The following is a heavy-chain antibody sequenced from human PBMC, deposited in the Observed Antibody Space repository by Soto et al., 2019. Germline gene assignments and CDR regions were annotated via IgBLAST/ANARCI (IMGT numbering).Heavy chain of an antibody. CDR1: GFTFSSYS. CDR2: ISSSSSTI. D-gene: IGHD6-13*01. Sequence: GGSLRLSCAASGFTFSSYSMNWVRQAPGKGLEWVSYISSSSSTIYYADSVKGRFTISRDNAKNSLYLQMNSLRAEDTAVYYCARSPEYSSSWYGYFDYWGQGTLVTVSS. V-gene: IGHV3-48*01. CDR3: ARSPEYSSSWYGYFDY. J-gene: IGHJ4*02.